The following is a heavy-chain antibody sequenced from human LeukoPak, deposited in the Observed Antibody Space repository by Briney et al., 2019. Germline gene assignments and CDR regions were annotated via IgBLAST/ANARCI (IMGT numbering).Heavy chain of an antibody. D-gene: IGHD7-27*01. Sequence: PSGTLSLTCAVSGGSISSSNWWSWVRQPPGKGLEWIGEIYHSGSTNYNPSLKSRVTISVDKSKNQFSLKLSSVTAADTAVYYCASGAGDQGPYYYYYMDVWGKGTTVTVSS. V-gene: IGHV4-4*02. CDR1: GGSISSSNW. J-gene: IGHJ6*03. CDR3: ASGAGDQGPYYYYYMDV. CDR2: IYHSGST.